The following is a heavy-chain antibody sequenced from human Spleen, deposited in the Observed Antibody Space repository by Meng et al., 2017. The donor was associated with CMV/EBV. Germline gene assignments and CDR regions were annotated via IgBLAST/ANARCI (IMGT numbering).Heavy chain of an antibody. CDR1: GFTFSSYW. CDR2: INSDGSST. V-gene: IGHV3-74*01. Sequence: EVQLVESGGGLVQPGGSLRLSCAASGFTFSSYWMHWVRQAPGKGLIWVSHINSDGSSTNYADSVKGRFTISRDNAKNTLYLQMNSLRDEDTAVYYCARVELTGDLRYDYWGQGTLVTVSS. D-gene: IGHD7-27*01. CDR3: ARVELTGDLRYDY. J-gene: IGHJ4*02.